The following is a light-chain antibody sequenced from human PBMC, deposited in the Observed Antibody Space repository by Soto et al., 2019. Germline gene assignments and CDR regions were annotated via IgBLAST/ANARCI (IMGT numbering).Light chain of an antibody. CDR2: GNS. CDR1: SSNIGAGYD. Sequence: QSVLTQPPSVSGAPGQRVTISCTGSSSNIGAGYDVHWYQQLPGTAPKLLIYGNSNRPSGVPDRFSGSKSGTSASLAITGLQAEDEDDDYCQSYDSSLSGSVVFGGGTQLTVL. V-gene: IGLV1-40*01. CDR3: QSYDSSLSGSVV. J-gene: IGLJ2*01.